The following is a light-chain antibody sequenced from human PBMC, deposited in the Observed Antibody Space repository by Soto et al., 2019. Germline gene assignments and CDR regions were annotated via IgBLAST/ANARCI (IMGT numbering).Light chain of an antibody. V-gene: IGKV1-27*01. CDR3: QKYNSAPWT. Sequence: DIQMTQSPSSLSPSVGDRVTITCQASQDIKNYLNWYQQKPGKAPKLLIYDASNLQSGVPSRFSGSGSGTDFTLTISSLQPEDVATYYCQKYNSAPWTFGQGTKVEIK. J-gene: IGKJ1*01. CDR1: QDIKNY. CDR2: DAS.